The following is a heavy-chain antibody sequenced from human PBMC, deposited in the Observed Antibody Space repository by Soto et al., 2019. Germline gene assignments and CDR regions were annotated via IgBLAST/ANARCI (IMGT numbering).Heavy chain of an antibody. CDR2: ISGSGGRT. J-gene: IGHJ6*02. Sequence: EVQLLESGGGLVQPGGSLRLSCAVSGITFSSHAMSWVRQAPGKGLEWVSAISGSGGRTHYADSVKGRFTISRDKSKNTLYLQVNSLSAEDTAVYYGAKDGTFSGMDVWGQGTTVTVSS. CDR1: GITFSSHA. V-gene: IGHV3-23*01. CDR3: AKDGTFSGMDV.